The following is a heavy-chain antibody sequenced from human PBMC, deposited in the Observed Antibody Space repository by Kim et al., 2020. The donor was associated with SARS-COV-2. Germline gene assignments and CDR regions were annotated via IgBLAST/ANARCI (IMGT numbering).Heavy chain of an antibody. V-gene: IGHV3-33*01. D-gene: IGHD2-21*02. CDR3: ARDIGGDYGY. CDR2: NK. Sequence: NKYYADSVKGRFTISRDNSKNTLYLQMNSLRAEDTAVYYCARDIGGDYGYWGQGTLVTVSS. J-gene: IGHJ4*02.